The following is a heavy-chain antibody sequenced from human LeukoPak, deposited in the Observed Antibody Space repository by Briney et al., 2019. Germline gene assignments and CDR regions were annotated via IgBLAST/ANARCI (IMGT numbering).Heavy chain of an antibody. Sequence: SETLSLTCTVSGGSLNNYYWAWIRQPPGKGLERIGYIYYTGSTNYNPSLKSRITISVDTSKNQFSLKLSSVNAADTAVYQCARITDWNDFDYWGQGILVTVSS. CDR2: IYYTGST. CDR3: ARITDWNDFDY. J-gene: IGHJ4*02. CDR1: GGSLNNYY. D-gene: IGHD1-1*01. V-gene: IGHV4-59*01.